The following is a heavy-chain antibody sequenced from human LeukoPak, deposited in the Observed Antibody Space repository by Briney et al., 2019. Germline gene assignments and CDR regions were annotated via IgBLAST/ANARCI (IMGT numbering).Heavy chain of an antibody. J-gene: IGHJ4*02. V-gene: IGHV5-10-1*01. CDR1: GYSFTTYW. CDR2: IDPSDSYT. Sequence: GESLKISCKGSGYSFTTYWISWVRQMPGKGLEWMGRIDPSDSYTNYSPSFQGHVTVSADKSITTAYLQWNSLNASDTAMYYCARQDRGFTDYWGQGTLVTVSS. D-gene: IGHD3-10*01. CDR3: ARQDRGFTDY.